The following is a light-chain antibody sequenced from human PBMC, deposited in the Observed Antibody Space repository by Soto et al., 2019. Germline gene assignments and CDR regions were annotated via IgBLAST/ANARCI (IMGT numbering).Light chain of an antibody. CDR1: SSDVGSYKL. CDR3: CSYAGTSTHTV. Sequence: QSALTQPASVSGSPGQSITISCTGTSSDVGSYKLVSWYQQHPGNAPKLMISEVSKRPSGISDRFSRSKSGSTASLTISGLQAEDEADYYCCSYAGTSTHTVFGGGTQLTVL. CDR2: EVS. J-gene: IGLJ7*01. V-gene: IGLV2-23*02.